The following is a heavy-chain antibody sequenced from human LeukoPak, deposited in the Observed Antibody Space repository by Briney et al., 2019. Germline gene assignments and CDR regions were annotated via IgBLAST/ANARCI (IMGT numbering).Heavy chain of an antibody. J-gene: IGHJ4*02. CDR3: ARDRVYSGYDLGY. CDR1: GFTFSSYA. V-gene: IGHV3-48*04. D-gene: IGHD5-12*01. CDR2: ISSSGSTI. Sequence: GGSLRLSCAASGFTFSSYAMSWVRQAPGKGLEAPGKGLEWVSYISSSGSTIYYAGSVKGRFTISRDNTKNSLYLQMNSLRAEDTAVYYCARDRVYSGYDLGYWGQGTLVTVS.